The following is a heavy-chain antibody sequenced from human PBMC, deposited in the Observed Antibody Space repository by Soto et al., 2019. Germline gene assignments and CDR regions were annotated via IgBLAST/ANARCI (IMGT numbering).Heavy chain of an antibody. Sequence: ASVKVSCKASGYTFTSYDINWVRQATGQGLEWMGWMNPNSGNTGYAQKFQGRVTMTRNTSINTAYMELSSLRSEDTAVYYCAREDRDRESALVPAAIDGMDVWGQGTTVTVSS. CDR2: MNPNSGNT. CDR1: GYTFTSYD. J-gene: IGHJ6*02. CDR3: AREDRDRESALVPAAIDGMDV. D-gene: IGHD2-2*01. V-gene: IGHV1-8*01.